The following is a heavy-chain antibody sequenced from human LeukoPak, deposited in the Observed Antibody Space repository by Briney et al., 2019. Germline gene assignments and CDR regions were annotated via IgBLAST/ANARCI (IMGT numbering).Heavy chain of an antibody. CDR3: AKGMYSSGWYDYYYYGMDV. CDR2: ISWNSGSI. Sequence: SLRLFCAASGFTFDDYGMHRVRQDPGECLGWASEISWNSGSIGYADSVKGRFTLSRDNAKNSLYLQMNSLRAGDTALYYCAKGMYSSGWYDYYYYGMDVWGQGTTVTVSS. D-gene: IGHD6-19*01. CDR1: GFTFDDYG. J-gene: IGHJ6*02. V-gene: IGHV3-9*01.